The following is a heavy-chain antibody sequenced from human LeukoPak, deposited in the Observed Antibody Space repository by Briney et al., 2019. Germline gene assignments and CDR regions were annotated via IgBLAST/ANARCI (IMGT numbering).Heavy chain of an antibody. J-gene: IGHJ4*02. Sequence: PSETLSLTCAVYGGSFSGYYWSWIRQPPGKGLEWIGEINHSGSTNYNPSLKSRVTISVDTSKNQFSLKLSSVNAADTAVYYCARDGSGSYYGYWGQGTLVTVSS. CDR3: ARDGSGSYYGY. D-gene: IGHD3-10*01. CDR2: INHSGST. V-gene: IGHV4-34*01. CDR1: GGSFSGYY.